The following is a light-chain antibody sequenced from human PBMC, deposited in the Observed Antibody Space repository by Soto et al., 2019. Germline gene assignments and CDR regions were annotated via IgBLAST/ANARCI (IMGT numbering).Light chain of an antibody. CDR1: SSDVGGYNY. J-gene: IGLJ1*01. CDR3: SSYTSSSTLEV. V-gene: IGLV2-14*01. CDR2: EVS. Sequence: QSVLTQPASVSGSPGQSITISCTGTSSDVGGYNYVSWYQQHPGKAPKLMIYEVSNRPSGVSNRFSGSKSCNTASLTISGLQAEDEADYYCSSYTSSSTLEVFGTGTKVSVL.